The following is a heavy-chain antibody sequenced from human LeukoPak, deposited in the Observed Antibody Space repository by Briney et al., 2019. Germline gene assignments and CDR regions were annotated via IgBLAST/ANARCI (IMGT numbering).Heavy chain of an antibody. V-gene: IGHV3-20*04. CDR2: INWNGGST. Sequence: PGGSLRLSCAASGFTFDDYGMSWVRQAPGKGLEWVSGINWNGGSTGYADSVKGRFTISRDNAKNSLYLQVNSLRAEDTALYYCARDAYNRAAVDGVVIIGGVDYWGQGTLVTVSS. D-gene: IGHD3-3*01. CDR3: ARDAYNRAAVDGVVIIGGVDY. J-gene: IGHJ4*02. CDR1: GFTFDDYG.